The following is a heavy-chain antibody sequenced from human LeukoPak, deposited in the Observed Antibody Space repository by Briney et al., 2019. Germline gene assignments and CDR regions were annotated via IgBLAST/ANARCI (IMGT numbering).Heavy chain of an antibody. CDR2: IGTASGDM. Sequence: GGSLRLSCAASGSSFSTSTMNWVRQAPGKGLEWISSIGTASGDMYYADSVRGRFTISRDNAKNSLFLLMHSLRVEDTSVYYCVRGDNRDYWGQGTLHSVS. CDR3: VRGDNRDY. V-gene: IGHV3-21*01. D-gene: IGHD1-14*01. CDR1: GSSFSTST. J-gene: IGHJ4*02.